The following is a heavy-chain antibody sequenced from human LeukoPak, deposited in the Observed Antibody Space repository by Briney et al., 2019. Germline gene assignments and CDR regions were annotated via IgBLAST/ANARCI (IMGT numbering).Heavy chain of an antibody. CDR2: IYYSGST. CDR3: ARETGASFDY. Sequence: SEALSLTCTVSGGSISSYYWSWIRQPPGKGLEWIGYIYYSGSTNYNPSLKSRVTISVDTSKNQFSLKLSSVTAADTAVYYCARETGASFDYWGQGTLVTVSS. J-gene: IGHJ4*02. D-gene: IGHD1-14*01. V-gene: IGHV4-59*01. CDR1: GGSISSYY.